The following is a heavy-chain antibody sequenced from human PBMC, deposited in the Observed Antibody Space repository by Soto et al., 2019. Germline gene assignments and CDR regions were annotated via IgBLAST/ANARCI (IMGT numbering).Heavy chain of an antibody. CDR3: AGPSLMSGYDYHTYYGMDV. CDR2: INPNSGGT. V-gene: IGHV1-2*04. CDR1: GYTFTGYY. J-gene: IGHJ6*02. Sequence: GASVKVSCKASGYTFTGYYMHWVRQAPGQGLEWMGWINPNSGGTNYAQKFQGWVTMTRDTSISTAYMELSRLRSDDTAVYYCAGPSLMSGYDYHTYYGMDVWGQGTTVTVSS. D-gene: IGHD5-12*01.